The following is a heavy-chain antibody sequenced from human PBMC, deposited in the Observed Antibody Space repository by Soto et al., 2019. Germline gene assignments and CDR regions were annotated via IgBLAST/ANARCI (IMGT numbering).Heavy chain of an antibody. J-gene: IGHJ4*02. CDR2: INPNSGGT. D-gene: IGHD2-15*01. CDR3: ARVALRYCSGGSCYSGDYHFDY. CDR1: GYTFTGYY. Sequence: ASVKVSCKASGYTFTGYYMHWVRQAPGQGLEWMGWINPNSGGTNYAQKFQGWVTMTRDTSISTAYMELSRLRSDDTAVYYCARVALRYCSGGSCYSGDYHFDYWGQGTLVTVSS. V-gene: IGHV1-2*04.